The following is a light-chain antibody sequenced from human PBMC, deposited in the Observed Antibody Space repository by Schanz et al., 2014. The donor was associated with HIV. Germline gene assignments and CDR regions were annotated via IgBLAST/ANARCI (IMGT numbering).Light chain of an antibody. Sequence: QSVLTQPPSVSGAPGQRVTISCTGTRSNIGTGFDVHWYQLLPGTAPKVLIFANTHRPSGVPDRFSGSKSGTSASLAITGLQAEDEADYYCSSYAGSNTYVFGTGTKLTVL. CDR2: ANT. CDR1: RSNIGTGFD. CDR3: SSYAGSNTYV. J-gene: IGLJ1*01. V-gene: IGLV1-40*01.